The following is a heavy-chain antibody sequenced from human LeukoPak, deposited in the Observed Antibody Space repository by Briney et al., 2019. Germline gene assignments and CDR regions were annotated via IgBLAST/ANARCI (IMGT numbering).Heavy chain of an antibody. CDR1: GFAFSSYA. CDR2: ISTGGRTI. CDR3: ARTLRGSRGYDWGSDF. V-gene: IGHV3-48*03. J-gene: IGHJ4*02. Sequence: GGSLRLSCSASGFAFSSYAMYWVRQAPGKGLEWVSYISTGGRTIHYADSAKGRFSISRDNAKNSLYLQMTSLRAEDTAVYYCARTLRGSRGYDWGSDFWGQGTQVTVSS. D-gene: IGHD5-12*01.